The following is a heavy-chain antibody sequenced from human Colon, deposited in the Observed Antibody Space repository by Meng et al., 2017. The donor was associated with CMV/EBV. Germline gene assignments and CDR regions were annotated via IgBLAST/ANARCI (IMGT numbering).Heavy chain of an antibody. Sequence: GSLRLSCTVSGGSISITSYYWAWIRQSPGEGLDWIGSIFYTGDTQYNPSLKSRVSLSVDTSKHQFSLHVTSVTAADTAIYYCARAHLGFRFGELSHWGQGMLVTVSS. CDR2: IFYTGDT. D-gene: IGHD3-10*01. V-gene: IGHV4-39*07. CDR3: ARAHLGFRFGELSH. J-gene: IGHJ4*02. CDR1: GGSISITSYY.